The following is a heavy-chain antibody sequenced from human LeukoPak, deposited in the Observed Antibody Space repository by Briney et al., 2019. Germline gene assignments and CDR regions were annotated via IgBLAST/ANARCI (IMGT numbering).Heavy chain of an antibody. V-gene: IGHV3-48*02. D-gene: IGHD3-22*01. CDR2: ISSSSSTI. Sequence: GGSLRLSCAASGFTFSSYSMNWVHQAPGKGLEWVSYISSSSSTIYYADSVKGRFTISRDNAKNSLYLQMNSLRDEDTAVYYCAGLGYYDSSGYYVPFDYWGQGTLVTVSS. CDR1: GFTFSSYS. CDR3: AGLGYYDSSGYYVPFDY. J-gene: IGHJ4*02.